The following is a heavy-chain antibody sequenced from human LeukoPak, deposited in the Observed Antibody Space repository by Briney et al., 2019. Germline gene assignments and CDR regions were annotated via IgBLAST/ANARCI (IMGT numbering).Heavy chain of an antibody. V-gene: IGHV4-34*01. CDR1: GGSFSGYY. CDR3: ARHSCDYVWGSYRYTCWFDP. D-gene: IGHD3-16*02. J-gene: IGHJ5*02. Sequence: SEPLSLTCAVYGGSFSGYYWSWIRQPPGKGLEWIGEINHSGSTNYNPSLKSRVTISVDTSKNQVSLKLSSVTAATTAVYYCARHSCDYVWGSYRYTCWFDPWGQGTLVTVSS. CDR2: INHSGST.